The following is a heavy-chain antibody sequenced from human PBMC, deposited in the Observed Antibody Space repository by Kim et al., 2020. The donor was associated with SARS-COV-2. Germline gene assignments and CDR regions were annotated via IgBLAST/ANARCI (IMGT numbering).Heavy chain of an antibody. V-gene: IGHV3-33*08. Sequence: GGSLRLSCAASGFTFSSYGMHWVRQAPGKGLEWVAVIWYDGSNKYYADSVKGRFTISRDNSKNTLYLQMNSLRAEDTAVYYCARDSTILPWWENPYFDYWGQGTLVTVSS. D-gene: IGHD1-26*01. CDR2: IWYDGSNK. CDR1: GFTFSSYG. CDR3: ARDSTILPWWENPYFDY. J-gene: IGHJ4*02.